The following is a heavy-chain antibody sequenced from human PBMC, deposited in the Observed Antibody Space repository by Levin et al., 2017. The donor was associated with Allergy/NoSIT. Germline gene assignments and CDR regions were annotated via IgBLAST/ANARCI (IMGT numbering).Heavy chain of an antibody. J-gene: IGHJ4*02. CDR2: IINSGVGT. CDR1: GFTFNNYA. CDR3: AKDAIRGSDQPYYFDY. V-gene: IGHV3-23*01. Sequence: GGSLRLSCAASGFTFNNYAMSWVRQAPGKGLEWVSAIINSGVGTYYADSVKGRFPISRDNSKNTMYLQMNSLRAEDTAVYFCAKDAIRGSDQPYYFDYWGQGTLVTASS. D-gene: IGHD6-19*01.